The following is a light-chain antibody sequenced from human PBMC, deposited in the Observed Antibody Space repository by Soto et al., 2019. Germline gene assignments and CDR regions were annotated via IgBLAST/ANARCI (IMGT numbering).Light chain of an antibody. CDR1: QTISSW. CDR2: KAS. Sequence: DIHITRSPSTRSSSVGYRVTTTCRASQTISSWLAWYQQKPGKAPKLLIYKASTLKSGVPSRFSGSGSGTEFTLTISSLQPDDFATYYCQHYNSYSEAFGQGTKVDIK. CDR3: QHYNSYSEA. V-gene: IGKV1-5*03. J-gene: IGKJ1*01.